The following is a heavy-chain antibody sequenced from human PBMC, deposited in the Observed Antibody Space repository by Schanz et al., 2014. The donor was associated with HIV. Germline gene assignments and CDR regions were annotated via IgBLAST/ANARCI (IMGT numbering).Heavy chain of an antibody. D-gene: IGHD2-21*01. Sequence: DVQLEESGGGVVRPGGSLTLSCITSGFTLNGYSMNWVRQAPGKGLEWVAVINWNGDTTYYADSVKGRFTISRDNSNNVLFLHMPTLRAEDTATYYCTREGNYYGGSVPGHWGQGALVSVSS. J-gene: IGHJ4*02. V-gene: IGHV3-20*04. CDR2: INWNGDTT. CDR1: GFTLNGYS. CDR3: TREGNYYGGSVPGH.